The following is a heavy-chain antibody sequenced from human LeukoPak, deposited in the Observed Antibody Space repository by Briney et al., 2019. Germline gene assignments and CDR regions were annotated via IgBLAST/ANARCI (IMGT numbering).Heavy chain of an antibody. D-gene: IGHD6-19*01. Sequence: ASVKVCCEASGYTYTTYDINWVRQATGQGRAWMGWMNPNSGNTGYTQKFQGRVTMTRNTSISTAYMELSSLRSEDTAVYYCARGRGSGHKENWFDPWGQGTLVTVSS. CDR3: ARGRGSGHKENWFDP. CDR2: MNPNSGNT. CDR1: GYTYTTYD. V-gene: IGHV1-8*01. J-gene: IGHJ5*02.